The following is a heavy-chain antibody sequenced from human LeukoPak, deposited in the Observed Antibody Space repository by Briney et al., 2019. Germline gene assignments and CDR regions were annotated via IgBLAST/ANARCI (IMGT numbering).Heavy chain of an antibody. Sequence: SETLSLTCTVSGGSISSSSYYWGWIRQPPGKGPEWIGSIYYSGNTYYNPSLKSRVTISVDTSKNQFSLKLSSVTAADTAVYYCARQIAVAGNWFDPWGQGTLVTVSS. CDR1: GGSISSSSYY. D-gene: IGHD6-19*01. J-gene: IGHJ5*02. V-gene: IGHV4-39*01. CDR2: IYYSGNT. CDR3: ARQIAVAGNWFDP.